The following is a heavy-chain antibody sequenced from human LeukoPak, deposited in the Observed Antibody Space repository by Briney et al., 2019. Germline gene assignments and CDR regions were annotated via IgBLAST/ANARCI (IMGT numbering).Heavy chain of an antibody. V-gene: IGHV3-13*01. CDR3: ARAGIVRRPGRYYYDSSGYQDAFDI. J-gene: IGHJ3*02. CDR2: IGTAGNT. D-gene: IGHD3-22*01. Sequence: PGGSLRLSCAASGFTFSSYDMHWVRQATGKGLEWVSAIGTAGNTYYPGSVKGRFTISRENAKNSLYLQMNSLRAGDTAVYYCARAGIVRRPGRYYYDSSGYQDAFDIWGQGTMVTVSS. CDR1: GFTFSSYD.